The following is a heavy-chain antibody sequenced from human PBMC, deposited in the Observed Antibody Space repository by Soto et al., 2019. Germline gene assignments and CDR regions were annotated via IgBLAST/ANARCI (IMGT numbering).Heavy chain of an antibody. J-gene: IGHJ6*02. V-gene: IGHV1-46*01. CDR2: INPSGGST. D-gene: IGHD6-13*01. CDR1: GYTLTSYY. CDR3: ARVLAAADPLRYYYYGMDV. Sequence: ASVKGSCKASGYTLTSYYMHWVRQAPGQGLEWMGIINPSGGSTSYAQKFQGRVTMTRDTSTSTVYMELSSLRSEDTAVYYCARVLAAADPLRYYYYGMDVWGQGTTVTVSS.